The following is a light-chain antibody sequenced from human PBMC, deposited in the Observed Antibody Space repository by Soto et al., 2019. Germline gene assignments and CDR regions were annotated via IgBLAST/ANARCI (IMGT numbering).Light chain of an antibody. CDR2: GNS. CDR3: QSYDSSLSGFYV. Sequence: QSVLTQPPSVSGAPGQRVTISCTGSSSNIGAGYDVHWYQQLPGTAPKLLIYGNSNQPSGVPARFSGSKSGTSDSLAITGLQAEDEADYYCQSYDSSLSGFYVFGTGTKLTVL. V-gene: IGLV1-40*01. J-gene: IGLJ1*01. CDR1: SSNIGAGYD.